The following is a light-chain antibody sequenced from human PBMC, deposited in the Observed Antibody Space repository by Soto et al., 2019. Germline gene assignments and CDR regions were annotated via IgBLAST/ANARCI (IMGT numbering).Light chain of an antibody. CDR1: HSVLYSSNNKNY. J-gene: IGKJ4*01. V-gene: IGKV4-1*01. CDR3: QQYYSTPLT. Sequence: DIVMAQSPASLAVSLGETAPINVKSSHSVLYSSNNKNYLAWYQQKKGQPPKXXSYWASTRESGVPDRFSGSVYGTDFALTISSLQAEDVAVYYCQQYYSTPLTFGGGTKVDIK. CDR2: WAS.